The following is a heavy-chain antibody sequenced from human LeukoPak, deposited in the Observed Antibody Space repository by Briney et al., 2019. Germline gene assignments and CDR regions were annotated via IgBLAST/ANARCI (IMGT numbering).Heavy chain of an antibody. J-gene: IGHJ4*02. V-gene: IGHV4-4*07. Sequence: SETLSLTCTVSGGSISSYYWSWIRQPAGKGLEWIGRIYTSGSTYYNPSLKSRVTISVDTSKNQFSLKLSSVTAADTAVYYCARHPYYYDSSGLDYWGQGTLVTVSS. CDR1: GGSISSYY. D-gene: IGHD3-22*01. CDR3: ARHPYYYDSSGLDY. CDR2: IYTSGST.